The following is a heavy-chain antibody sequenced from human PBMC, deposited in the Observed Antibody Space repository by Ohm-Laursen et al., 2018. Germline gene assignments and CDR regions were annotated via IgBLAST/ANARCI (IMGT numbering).Heavy chain of an antibody. V-gene: IGHV3-23*01. J-gene: IGHJ4*02. CDR1: GFTFSSYA. CDR3: AKDLVWSCRAGYFDY. CDR2: ISGSGGTT. Sequence: SLRLSCAASGFTFSSYAMSWVRQAPGKGLEWVSGISGSGGTTYYAESVKGRFTISRDNSKNTLYLQMNSLRAEDTAVYYCAKDLVWSCRAGYFDYWGQGTLVTVSS. D-gene: IGHD3-10*01.